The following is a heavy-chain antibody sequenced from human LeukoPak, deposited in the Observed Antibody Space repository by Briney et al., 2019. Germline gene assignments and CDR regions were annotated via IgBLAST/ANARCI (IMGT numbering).Heavy chain of an antibody. CDR3: ARATYYDFWSSYFGGDYYYYYYMDV. J-gene: IGHJ6*03. CDR1: GFTFSSYS. V-gene: IGHV3-48*01. CDR2: ISSSSSTI. D-gene: IGHD3-3*01. Sequence: GGSLRLSCAASGFTFSSYSVNWVRQAPGKGLEWVSSISSSSSTIYYADSVKGRFTISRDNAKNSLYLQMNSLRAEDTAVYYCARATYYDFWSSYFGGDYYYYYYMDVWGKGTTVTVSS.